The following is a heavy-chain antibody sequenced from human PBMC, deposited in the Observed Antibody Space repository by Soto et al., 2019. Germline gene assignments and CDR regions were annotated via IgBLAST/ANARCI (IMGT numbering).Heavy chain of an antibody. V-gene: IGHV6-1*01. J-gene: IGHJ6*02. CDR2: SYYRSRWYH. CDR1: GDSVSSTTSA. CDR3: ARDPGYFYGMDV. Sequence: SQTLSLTCAISGDSVSSTTSAWNWIRQSPSRGLEWLGRSYYRSRWYHDYAVSVRSRVIINPDTSNNQFSLHLNSMTPEDTAVYYCARDPGYFYGMDVWGQATTVTVSS.